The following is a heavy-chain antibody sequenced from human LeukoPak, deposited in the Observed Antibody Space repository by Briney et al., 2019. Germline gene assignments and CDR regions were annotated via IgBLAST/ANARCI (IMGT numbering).Heavy chain of an antibody. CDR3: ASAGGSQRGYYMDV. J-gene: IGHJ6*03. Sequence: SVKVSCKASGGTSSSYAISWVRQAPGQGLEWMGGIIPIFGTANYAQKFQGRVTITADKSTSTAYMELSSLRSEDTAVYYCASAGGSQRGYYMDVWGKGTTVTVSS. D-gene: IGHD2-15*01. CDR2: IIPIFGTA. V-gene: IGHV1-69*06. CDR1: GGTSSSYA.